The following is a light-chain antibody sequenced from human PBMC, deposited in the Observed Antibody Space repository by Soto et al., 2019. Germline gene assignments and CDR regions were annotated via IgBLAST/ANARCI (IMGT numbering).Light chain of an antibody. V-gene: IGKV1-5*03. CDR3: QQYNTFLT. CDR1: HSIIKW. Sequence: DIQMTQSPTTLSASVVDRVTITCLASHSIIKWLSWYQQKPGKAPKLLIYEASSLQSWVPSRFSGSGSGTEFTLTISSLQPDDFATYYCQQYNTFLTFGGGTKVDIK. J-gene: IGKJ4*01. CDR2: EAS.